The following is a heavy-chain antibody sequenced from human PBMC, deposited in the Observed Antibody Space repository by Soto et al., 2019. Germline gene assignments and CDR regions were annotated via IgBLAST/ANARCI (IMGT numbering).Heavy chain of an antibody. D-gene: IGHD3-10*01. Sequence: QVQLVQSGAEVKRPGSSVKVSCKASGDTFTFYSINWVRQAPGLGLEWMGRINPILSMSNYAQRFQGRVTMTADKYTSTAYMELGSLRSEDTAIYYCASSYGSGYRAFDYWGQGALVTVSS. V-gene: IGHV1-69*02. CDR3: ASSYGSGYRAFDY. J-gene: IGHJ4*02. CDR2: INPILSMS. CDR1: GDTFTFYS.